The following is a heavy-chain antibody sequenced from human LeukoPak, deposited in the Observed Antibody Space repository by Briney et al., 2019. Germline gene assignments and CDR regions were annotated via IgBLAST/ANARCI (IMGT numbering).Heavy chain of an antibody. J-gene: IGHJ4*02. CDR1: GFTFSSYA. V-gene: IGHV3-23*01. Sequence: GGSLILSCAASGFTFSSYAMSRIRQAPGKGLEWVSAISGSGGSTYYADSVKGRFTISRDNSKNTLYLQMNSLRAEDTAVYYCAKGRWIQLWFDYWGQGTLVTVSS. CDR2: ISGSGGST. D-gene: IGHD5-18*01. CDR3: AKGRWIQLWFDY.